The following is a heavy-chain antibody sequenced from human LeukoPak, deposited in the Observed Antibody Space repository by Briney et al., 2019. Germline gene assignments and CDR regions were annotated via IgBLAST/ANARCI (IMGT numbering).Heavy chain of an antibody. CDR3: ARVVVRDANNYKDY. Sequence: ASVKVSCKVSGYTLTELSMHWVRQAPGKGLEWMGGFDPEDGETIYAQKLQGRVTMTTDTSTSTAYMELRSLRSDDTAVYYCARVVVRDANNYKDYWGQGTLVTVSS. J-gene: IGHJ4*02. V-gene: IGHV1-24*01. CDR2: FDPEDGET. D-gene: IGHD5-24*01. CDR1: GYTLTELS.